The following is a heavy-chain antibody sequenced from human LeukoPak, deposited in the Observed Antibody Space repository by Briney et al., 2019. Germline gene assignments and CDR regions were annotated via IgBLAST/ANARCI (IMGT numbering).Heavy chain of an antibody. V-gene: IGHV3-64*01. CDR2: ISSNGGST. J-gene: IGHJ6*03. CDR1: GFTFSSYA. Sequence: GGSLRLSCAASGFTFSSYAMHWVRQAPGKGLEYVSAISSNGGSTYYANSVKGRFTISRDNSKNTLYLQMGSLRAEDMAVYYCARVARFITPRRNYYYMDVWGKGTTVTVSS. D-gene: IGHD3-3*01. CDR3: ARVARFITPRRNYYYMDV.